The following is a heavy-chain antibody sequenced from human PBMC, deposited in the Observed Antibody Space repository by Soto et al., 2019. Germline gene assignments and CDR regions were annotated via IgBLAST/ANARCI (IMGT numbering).Heavy chain of an antibody. V-gene: IGHV1-69*13. J-gene: IGHJ6*02. CDR2: IIPIFGTA. Sequence: EASVKVSCKASGGTFSSYAISWVRQAPGQGLEWMGGIIPIFGTANYAQKFQGRVTITADESTSTAYMELSSLRSEDTAVYYCARTDYYDSSGYPLHGMDVWGQGTTVTVSS. CDR1: GGTFSSYA. CDR3: ARTDYYDSSGYPLHGMDV. D-gene: IGHD3-22*01.